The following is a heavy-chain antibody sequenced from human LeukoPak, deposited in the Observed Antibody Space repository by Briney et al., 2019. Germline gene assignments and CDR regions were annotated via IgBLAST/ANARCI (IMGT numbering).Heavy chain of an antibody. Sequence: GGSLRLSCAASGFTFSSYAMSWVRQAPGKGLEWVSAISGSGGSTYYADSVKGRFTISRDNSKNTLYLQMNSLRAEDTAVYYCAKDPRLRNYYYGMDVWGQGTTVTVSS. CDR2: ISGSGGST. D-gene: IGHD4-17*01. CDR1: GFTFSSYA. V-gene: IGHV3-23*01. J-gene: IGHJ6*02. CDR3: AKDPRLRNYYYGMDV.